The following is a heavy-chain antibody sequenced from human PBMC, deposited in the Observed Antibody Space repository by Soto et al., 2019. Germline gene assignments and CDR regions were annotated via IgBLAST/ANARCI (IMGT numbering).Heavy chain of an antibody. J-gene: IGHJ5*02. Sequence: QVQLQESGPGLVKPSETLSLTCAVSGGSVTSGLWWTWVRQSPGKGLGWVAGICDSGNAVASRYNPSLGGRVTISFDSPKNPVSLKMMSVTAADTAMYYCARGGDISGRGGGLSGYDPWGQGILVTVSS. CDR3: ARGGDISGRGGGLSGYDP. CDR1: GGSVTSGLW. V-gene: IGHV4-4*02. D-gene: IGHD6-19*01. CDR2: ICDSGNAVAS.